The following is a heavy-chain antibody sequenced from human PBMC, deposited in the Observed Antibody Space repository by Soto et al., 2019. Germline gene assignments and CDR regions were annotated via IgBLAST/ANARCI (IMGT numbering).Heavy chain of an antibody. J-gene: IGHJ6*02. CDR2: ISSSGSTI. D-gene: IGHD1-26*01. CDR1: GFTFSSYE. V-gene: IGHV3-48*03. Sequence: GRSLRLSCAASGFTFSSYEMNWVRQAPGKGLEWVSYISSSGSTIYYADSVKGRFTISRDNAKNSLYLQMNSLRAEDTAVYYCARDGDNSGSYYYYYYGMDVWGQGTTVTVSS. CDR3: ARDGDNSGSYYYYYYGMDV.